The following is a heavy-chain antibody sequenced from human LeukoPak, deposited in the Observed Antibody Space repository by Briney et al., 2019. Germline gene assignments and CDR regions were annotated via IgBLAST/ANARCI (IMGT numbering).Heavy chain of an antibody. D-gene: IGHD3-9*01. CDR1: GGSISSGGYS. V-gene: IGHV4-30-4*07. J-gene: IGHJ6*03. CDR2: IYYSGST. Sequence: SETLSLTCAVSGGSISSGGYSWSWIRQPPGKGLEWIGYIYYSGSTYYNPSLKSRVTISVDTSKNQFSLKLSSVTAADTAVHYCARGHYDILTGYYYYMDVWGKGTTVTVSS. CDR3: ARGHYDILTGYYYYMDV.